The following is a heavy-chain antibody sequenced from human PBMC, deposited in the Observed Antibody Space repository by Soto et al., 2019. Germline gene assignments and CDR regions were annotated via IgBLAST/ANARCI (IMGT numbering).Heavy chain of an antibody. Sequence: QVQLVQSGVEVKKPGASVKVSCKASGYTFTSYGISWVRQAPGQGLEWMGWISPYNGKTNYPQKFQGRVALTTDTSTSIAYMELRSLRSDDTAVYYCARVSSWYESFDYWGQGTLVTVSS. CDR3: ARVSSWYESFDY. CDR2: ISPYNGKT. J-gene: IGHJ4*02. V-gene: IGHV1-18*01. CDR1: GYTFTSYG. D-gene: IGHD6-13*01.